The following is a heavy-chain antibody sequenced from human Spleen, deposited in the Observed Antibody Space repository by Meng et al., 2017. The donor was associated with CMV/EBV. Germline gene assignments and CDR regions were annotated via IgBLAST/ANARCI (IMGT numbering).Heavy chain of an antibody. D-gene: IGHD2-21*01. V-gene: IGHV4-31*02. CDR2: FYYSGST. Sequence: SGGSISSSGYYWSWIRQHPGKGLEWIGYFYYSGSTYYNPSLKGRATISVDTSKNQFSLKLNSVTAADTAVYYCTRARGFRYVEAYPPDVWGQGTLVTVSS. CDR1: GGSISSSGYY. J-gene: IGHJ4*02. CDR3: TRARGFRYVEAYPPDV.